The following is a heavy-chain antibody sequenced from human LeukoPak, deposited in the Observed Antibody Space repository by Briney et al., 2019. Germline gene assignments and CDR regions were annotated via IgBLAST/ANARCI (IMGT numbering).Heavy chain of an antibody. D-gene: IGHD6-13*01. CDR3: AKSRYSSSWYYFDY. CDR1: GFTFSSYA. CDR2: ISGSGGST. J-gene: IGHJ4*02. V-gene: IGHV3-23*01. Sequence: GGSLRLSCAASGFTFSSYAMSWVRQAPGKGLEWVSAISGSGGSTYYADSVKGRFTISGDNSKNTLYLQMNSLRAEDTAVYYCAKSRYSSSWYYFDYWGQGTLVTVSS.